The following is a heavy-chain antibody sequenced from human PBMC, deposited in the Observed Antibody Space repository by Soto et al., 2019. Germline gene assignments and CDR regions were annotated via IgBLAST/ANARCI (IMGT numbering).Heavy chain of an antibody. CDR3: ARGGVVDYGDYNT. CDR1: GATLNNYI. J-gene: IGHJ5*02. CDR2: IIPILGIP. D-gene: IGHD4-17*01. V-gene: IGHV1-69*02. Sequence: QVNLVQSGAEVRKPGSSVKVSCKTSGATLNNYIIGWVRQAPGQGLEWMGRIIPILGIPNYSQRFQDRLPITADRSTSTLYMELSSLRSDDTAIYFGARGGVVDYGDYNTWGQGTLVTVSS.